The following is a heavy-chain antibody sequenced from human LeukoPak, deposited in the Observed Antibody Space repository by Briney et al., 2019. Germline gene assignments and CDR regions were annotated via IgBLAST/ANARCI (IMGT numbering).Heavy chain of an antibody. CDR1: GGTFSSYA. V-gene: IGHV1-69*04. Sequence: GASVKVSCKASGGTFSSYAISWVRQAPGQGLEWMGRISPILGIATYAQNFQGRVTITADKSTSTAYMELSSLRSEDTAVYYCAREDTAMNWFDPWGQGTLVTVSS. CDR2: ISPILGIA. J-gene: IGHJ5*02. D-gene: IGHD5-18*01. CDR3: AREDTAMNWFDP.